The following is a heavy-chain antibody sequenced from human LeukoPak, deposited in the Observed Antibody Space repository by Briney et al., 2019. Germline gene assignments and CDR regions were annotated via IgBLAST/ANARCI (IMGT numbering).Heavy chain of an antibody. D-gene: IGHD2-2*01. CDR2: VHPSEGT. J-gene: IGHJ5*02. CDR1: GGSVSHSNW. Sequence: SGTLSLTCAVSGGSVSHSNWWTWVRQSPGKGLEWIGEVHPSEGTNYNPSLKSRVTISLDKSKNQFSLHLNSVTPEDTAVYYRARRLTQYDCFDPWGQGILVTVSS. V-gene: IGHV4-4*02. CDR3: ARRLTQYDCFDP.